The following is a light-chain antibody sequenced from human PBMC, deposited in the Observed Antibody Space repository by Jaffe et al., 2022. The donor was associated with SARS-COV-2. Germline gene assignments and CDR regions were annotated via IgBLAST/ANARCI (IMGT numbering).Light chain of an antibody. Sequence: QSVLTQPPSVSAAPGQKVTISCSGSSSNIGNNYVSWYQRLPGTAPKLLIYDNVRRPSGIPDRFSGSKSGPSATLGITGLQTGDEADYYCGTWDSSLSAWVFGGGTKLTVL. CDR3: GTWDSSLSAWV. CDR2: DNV. CDR1: SSNIGNNY. J-gene: IGLJ3*02. V-gene: IGLV1-51*01.